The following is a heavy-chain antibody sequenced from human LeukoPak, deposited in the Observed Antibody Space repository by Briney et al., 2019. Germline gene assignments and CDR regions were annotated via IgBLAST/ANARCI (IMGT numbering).Heavy chain of an antibody. Sequence: GGSLRLSCAASGFTFSSYGMHWVRQAPGKGLEWVAVISYDGSNKYYADSVKGRFTISRDNAKNSLYLQMNSLRAEDTAVYYCARDSYYYDSSGSRYAEYFQHWGQGTLVTVSS. CDR3: ARDSYYYDSSGSRYAEYFQH. CDR1: GFTFSSYG. D-gene: IGHD3-22*01. CDR2: ISYDGSNK. J-gene: IGHJ1*01. V-gene: IGHV3-30*03.